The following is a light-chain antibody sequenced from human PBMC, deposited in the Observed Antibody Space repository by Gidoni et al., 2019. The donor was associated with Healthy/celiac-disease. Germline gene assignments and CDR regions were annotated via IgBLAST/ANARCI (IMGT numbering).Light chain of an antibody. Sequence: DSHITQSPCSLSAAVFYRVTITGRASQSIISYLNWYQQQPGNAPNLLIYSASSLQSGVPSRFSGSGSGTDFTLTISSLHPEYFATYYCQQSYSTPITFGQGTRLEIK. CDR1: QSIISY. V-gene: IGKV1-39*01. CDR3: QQSYSTPIT. J-gene: IGKJ5*01. CDR2: SAS.